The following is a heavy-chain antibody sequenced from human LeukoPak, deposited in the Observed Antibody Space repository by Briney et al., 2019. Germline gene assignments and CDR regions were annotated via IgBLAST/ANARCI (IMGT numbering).Heavy chain of an antibody. Sequence: GESLKISCAASGFTFSSYAMSWVRQAPGKGLEWVSAISGSGGSTYYADSVKGRFTISRDNSKNTLYLQMNSLRAEDTAVYYRAKDTEGTMIVVVTDYWGQGTLVTVSS. CDR2: ISGSGGST. V-gene: IGHV3-23*01. J-gene: IGHJ4*02. CDR3: AKDTEGTMIVVVTDY. D-gene: IGHD3-22*01. CDR1: GFTFSSYA.